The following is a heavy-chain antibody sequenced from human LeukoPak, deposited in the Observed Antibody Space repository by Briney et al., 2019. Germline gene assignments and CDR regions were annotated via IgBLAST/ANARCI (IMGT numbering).Heavy chain of an antibody. V-gene: IGHV4-61*02. CDR3: ARDGCGGSCFHYYYYMDV. CDR1: SGSISSSNYY. D-gene: IGHD2-15*01. J-gene: IGHJ6*03. Sequence: SQTLSLTCTVSSGSISSSNYYWSWIRQPAGKGLEWIGRISTIGSTNYNPSLNSRFTISIDTSKNQFSLKLSSVTAADTAVYYCARDGCGGSCFHYYYYMDVWGKGTTVTISS. CDR2: ISTIGST.